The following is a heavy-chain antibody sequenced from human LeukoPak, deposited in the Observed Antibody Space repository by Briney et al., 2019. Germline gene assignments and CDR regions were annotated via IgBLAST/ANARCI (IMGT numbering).Heavy chain of an antibody. D-gene: IGHD1-26*01. CDR3: ARSYSGSYPNFDY. CDR2: GST. J-gene: IGHJ4*02. CDR1: GGSISGYY. V-gene: IGHV4-59*01. Sequence: SETLSLTCAVSGGSISGYYWSWIRQPPGKGLEWIGGSTNYNPSLKSRVTISVDMSKNQFSLRLSSVTAADTAVYYCARSYSGSYPNFDYWGQGTLVTVSS.